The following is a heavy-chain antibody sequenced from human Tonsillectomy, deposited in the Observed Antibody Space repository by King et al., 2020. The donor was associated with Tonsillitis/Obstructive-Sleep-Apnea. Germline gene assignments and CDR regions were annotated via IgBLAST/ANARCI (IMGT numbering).Heavy chain of an antibody. J-gene: IGHJ6*03. Sequence: VQLVESGGDVVQPGRSLRLSCAASGFTFSSYAIHWGRQAPGKGLEWVAVISYDGSNKYYADSVKGRFTISRDNSKNTLYLQMNRLRAEETAVYYCARGPITGDYYTTYYYYYYMDVWGKGTTVTVSS. CDR2: ISYDGSNK. D-gene: IGHD3-3*01. CDR1: GFTFSSYA. CDR3: ARGPITGDYYTTYYYYYYMDV. V-gene: IGHV3-30*04.